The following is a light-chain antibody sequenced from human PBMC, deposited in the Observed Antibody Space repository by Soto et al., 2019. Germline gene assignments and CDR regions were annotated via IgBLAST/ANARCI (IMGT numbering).Light chain of an antibody. CDR2: NVS. CDR3: SSFTSTNTVL. Sequence: QSALTQPASVSGSPGQSITISCTGTSSDVGGYNYVSWYQQHPGKAPKLMIYNVSNRPPGVSNRFSGSKSGNTASLTISGLQAEDEGHYYCSSFTSTNTVLFGGGTKVTVL. J-gene: IGLJ2*01. V-gene: IGLV2-14*01. CDR1: SSDVGGYNY.